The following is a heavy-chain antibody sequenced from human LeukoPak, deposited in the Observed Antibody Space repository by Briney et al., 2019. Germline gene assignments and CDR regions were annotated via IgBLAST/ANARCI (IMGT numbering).Heavy chain of an antibody. V-gene: IGHV1-2*02. CDR2: INPSSGGT. D-gene: IGHD6-13*01. Sequence: ASVKVSCKASGYTFTDYYMHWVRQAPGQELEWMGWINPSSGGTNYAQKFQGRVTVTRDTSISTAYMELRSLRSDDTAVYYCARGPGIAAAGSFFFDYWGQGTLVTVSS. CDR1: GYTFTDYY. J-gene: IGHJ4*02. CDR3: ARGPGIAAAGSFFFDY.